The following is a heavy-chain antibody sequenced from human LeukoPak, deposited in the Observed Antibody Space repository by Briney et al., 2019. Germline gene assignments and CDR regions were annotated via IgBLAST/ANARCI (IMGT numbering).Heavy chain of an antibody. CDR1: GGSFSGYY. J-gene: IGHJ5*02. CDR2: INHSGST. Sequence: SETLSLTCAVYGGSFSGYYWSWIRQPPGKGLEWIGEINHSGSTNYNPSLKSRVTISVDTSKNQFSLKLSSVTAADTAVYYCAREAYNMVRGVTGNWFDPWGQGTLVTVSS. CDR3: AREAYNMVRGVTGNWFDP. D-gene: IGHD3-10*01. V-gene: IGHV4-34*01.